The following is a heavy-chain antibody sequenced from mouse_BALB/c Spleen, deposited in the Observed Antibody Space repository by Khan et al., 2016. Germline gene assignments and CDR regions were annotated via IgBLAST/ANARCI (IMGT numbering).Heavy chain of an antibody. D-gene: IGHD1-1*01. CDR1: GFEFSRYW. J-gene: IGHJ2*01. V-gene: IGHV4-1*02. CDR3: ARLGYYGYFDY. CDR2: INPDSSTI. Sequence: EVKLLESGGGLVQPGGSLKLSCAASGFEFSRYWMSWVRQAPGKGLEWIGEINPDSSTINYTPSLKDKFIISRDNAKNTLYLQMSKVRSEDTALDYCARLGYYGYFDYWGQGTTLTVSS.